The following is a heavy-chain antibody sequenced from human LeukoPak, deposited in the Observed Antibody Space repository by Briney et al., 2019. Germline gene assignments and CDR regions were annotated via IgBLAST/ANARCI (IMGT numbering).Heavy chain of an antibody. J-gene: IGHJ6*02. CDR2: IYYSGST. D-gene: IGHD3-10*01. CDR1: GGSISSYY. CDR3: ARSYGSGDYYYYDMDV. Sequence: PSETLSLTCAVSGGSISSYYRSWIRQPPGKGLEWSGYIYYSGSTNYNPALKRRVNISVDPSKNQYSLKLSSVTAADTAVYYCARSYGSGDYYYYDMDVWSQGTTVTVSS. V-gene: IGHV4-59*08.